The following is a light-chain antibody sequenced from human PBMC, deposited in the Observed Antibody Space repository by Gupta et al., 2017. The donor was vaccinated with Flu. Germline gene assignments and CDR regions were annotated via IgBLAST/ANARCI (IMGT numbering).Light chain of an antibody. J-gene: IGLJ2*01. CDR2: EVS. Sequence: SITISCTGTNSDVGKCNLVSWYQQHPGKAPNLIIYEVSKWPSNIPTRFSDSKSGITASLTISGLQAEDEAHYYCCADAADDTVVFGGGTSLTVL. V-gene: IGLV2-23*02. CDR3: CADAADDTVV. CDR1: NSDVGKCNL.